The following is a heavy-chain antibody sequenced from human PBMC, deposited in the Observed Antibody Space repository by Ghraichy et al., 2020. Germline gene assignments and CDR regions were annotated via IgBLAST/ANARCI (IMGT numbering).Heavy chain of an antibody. CDR3: AKERRYRNGWYFDFDF. J-gene: IGHJ4*02. V-gene: IGHV3-23*01. CDR2: ISGSGGST. Sequence: GGSLRLSCAASEFTFSTHPMNWVRQAPGKGLQWVSAISGSGGSTYYADSVKGRFTISRDNSKNTLYLQMNSLRAEDTAVYYCAKERRYRNGWYFDFDFWGQGTLVTVSS. CDR1: EFTFSTHP. D-gene: IGHD6-19*01.